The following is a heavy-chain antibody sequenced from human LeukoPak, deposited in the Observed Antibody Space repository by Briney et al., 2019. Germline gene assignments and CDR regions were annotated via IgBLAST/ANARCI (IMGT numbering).Heavy chain of an antibody. D-gene: IGHD3-3*01. V-gene: IGHV3-74*01. J-gene: IGHJ4*02. CDR2: INSDGSST. Sequence: PGGSLRLSCAASGFTFSSYWMHWVRQAPGKGLVWVSRINSDGSSTSYADSVKGRFTISRDNAKNTLYLQMNSLRAEDTAVYYCAREPPYYDFWSGYSSPYYFDYWGQGTLVTVSS. CDR1: GFTFSSYW. CDR3: AREPPYYDFWSGYSSPYYFDY.